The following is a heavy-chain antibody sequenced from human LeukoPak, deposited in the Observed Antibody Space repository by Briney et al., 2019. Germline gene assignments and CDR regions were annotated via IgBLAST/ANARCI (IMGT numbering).Heavy chain of an antibody. D-gene: IGHD2-2*02. V-gene: IGHV3-53*01. CDR3: ARDLAHTQSFDI. CDR1: GITVSSNY. Sequence: GGSLRLSCAASGITVSSNYMNWVRQAPGKGLEWVSVIYSGGSTYYADSVKGRFIISRDNSKNTVYLQMNSLRAEDTAVYYCARDLAHTQSFDIWGRGTMVTVSS. CDR2: IYSGGST. J-gene: IGHJ3*02.